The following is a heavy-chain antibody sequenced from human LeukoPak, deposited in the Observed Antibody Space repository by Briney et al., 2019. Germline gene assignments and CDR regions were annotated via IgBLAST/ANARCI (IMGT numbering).Heavy chain of an antibody. D-gene: IGHD3-22*01. J-gene: IGHJ6*02. CDR2: ISYDGSNK. CDR1: GFTFSSYA. CDR3: AKSLVVTENDYYYYGMDV. V-gene: IGHV3-30-3*02. Sequence: PGGSLRLSCAASGFTFSSYAMHWVRQAPGKGLEWVAVISYDGSNKYYADSVKGRFTISRDNSKNTLYLQMNSLRAEDTAVYYCAKSLVVTENDYYYYGMDVWGQGTTVTVSS.